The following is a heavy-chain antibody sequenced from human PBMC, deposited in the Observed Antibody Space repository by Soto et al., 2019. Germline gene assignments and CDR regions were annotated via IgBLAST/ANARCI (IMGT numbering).Heavy chain of an antibody. J-gene: IGHJ5*02. CDR3: ARGGNYYGSGTNWFDP. CDR2: IYYSGST. CDR1: GGSISSYY. D-gene: IGHD3-10*01. V-gene: IGHV4-59*01. Sequence: SEILSLTCTVSGGSISSYYWSWIRQPPGKGLEWIGYIYYSGSTNYNPSLKSRVTISIDTSKNQFSLKLSSVTAADTAVYYCARGGNYYGSGTNWFDPWGQGTLVTVSS.